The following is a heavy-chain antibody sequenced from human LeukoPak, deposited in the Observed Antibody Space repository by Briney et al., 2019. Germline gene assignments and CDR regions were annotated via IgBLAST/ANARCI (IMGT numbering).Heavy chain of an antibody. CDR2: IRGDNRNT. J-gene: IGHJ6*03. CDR3: ARYRLPDYYYYYFMDV. CDR1: GYVFTNYG. V-gene: IGHV1-18*01. Sequence: ASVKVSCKASGYVFTNYGLFWVRQAPGQGLEWMGWIRGDNRNTKYAEKFQGRVTMTTDTDTSTTTAYMELRSLRSDDTAVYYCARYRLPDYYYYYFMDVWGSGTTATVSS. D-gene: IGHD3-16*02.